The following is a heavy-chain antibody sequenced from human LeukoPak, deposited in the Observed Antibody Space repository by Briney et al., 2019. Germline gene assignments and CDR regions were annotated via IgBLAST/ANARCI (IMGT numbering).Heavy chain of an antibody. J-gene: IGHJ4*01. Sequence: PGGSLRLSCAASGFTFSSYNMNWVRQAPGKGPEWVSYISSSSNTIYYADSVKGRFTISRDNAKNSLYLQMNSLRAEDTAVYYCARQGDDYWGHGTLVTVSS. CDR1: GFTFSSYN. CDR3: ARQGDDY. V-gene: IGHV3-48*04. CDR2: ISSSSNTI. D-gene: IGHD3-16*01.